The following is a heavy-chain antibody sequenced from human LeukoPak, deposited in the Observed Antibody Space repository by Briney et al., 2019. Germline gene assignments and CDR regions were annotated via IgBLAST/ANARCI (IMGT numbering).Heavy chain of an antibody. D-gene: IGHD3-22*01. CDR3: ASSDSSGYYVDY. Sequence: PSQTLSLTCTVSGNSISSYNYYWSWVRQPAGKGLEWIGRVYPSGSTNYNPYNPSLTGRVTISIDASRNQFSLKVNSVTAADTAVYYCASSDSSGYYVDYWGQGTLVTVSS. CDR1: GNSISSYNYY. V-gene: IGHV4-61*02. CDR2: VYPSGST. J-gene: IGHJ4*02.